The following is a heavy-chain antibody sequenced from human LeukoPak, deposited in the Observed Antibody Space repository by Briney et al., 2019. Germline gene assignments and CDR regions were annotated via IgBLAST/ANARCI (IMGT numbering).Heavy chain of an antibody. CDR3: TRDSGTYNWFDP. CDR2: MDKETNLYAT. J-gene: IGHJ5*02. CDR1: GFTFSDSA. V-gene: IGHV3-73*01. Sequence: GGSLKLSCVASGFTFSDSAIHWVQQSSGKGLEWIGHMDKETNLYATALAASVKGRFTVSRDGSKNTAYLHMNSLKTEDTALYYCTRDSGTYNWFDPWGQGTLVTVPS. D-gene: IGHD1-26*01.